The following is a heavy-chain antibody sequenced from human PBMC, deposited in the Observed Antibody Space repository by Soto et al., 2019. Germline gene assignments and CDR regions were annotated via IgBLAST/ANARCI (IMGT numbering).Heavy chain of an antibody. D-gene: IGHD2-15*01. Sequence: ASVKVSCKASGYTFTSYDINWVRQATGQGLEWMGWMNPNSGNTVYAQKFQGRVTMTRNTSISTAYMELSSLRSEDTAVYYCARSDCSGGSCFNWFDPWGQGTLVTVSS. V-gene: IGHV1-8*01. J-gene: IGHJ5*02. CDR3: ARSDCSGGSCFNWFDP. CDR2: MNPNSGNT. CDR1: GYTFTSYD.